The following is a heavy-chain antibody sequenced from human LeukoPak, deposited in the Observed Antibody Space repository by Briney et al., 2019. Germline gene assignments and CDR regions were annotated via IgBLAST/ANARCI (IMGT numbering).Heavy chain of an antibody. V-gene: IGHV4-34*01. Sequence: SETLSLACAVYGGSFSGYYWSWIRQPPGKGLEWIGEINHSGSTNYNPSLKSRVTISVDTSKNQFSLKLSSVTAADTAVYYCASSNATTQLKNSYGLYYFDYWGQGTLVTVSS. D-gene: IGHD5-18*01. CDR3: ASSNATTQLKNSYGLYYFDY. CDR2: INHSGST. CDR1: GGSFSGYY. J-gene: IGHJ4*02.